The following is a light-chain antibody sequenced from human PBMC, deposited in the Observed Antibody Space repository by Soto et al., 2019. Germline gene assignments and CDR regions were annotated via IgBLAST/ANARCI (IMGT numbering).Light chain of an antibody. CDR2: GAS. Sequence: EIVLTQSPATLSLSPGERATLSCRASQSVRSNLAWYQQKPGQAPRLLIYGASNRATGTPDRFSGSGSGADYTLTISRLEPEDSAVYYCQQYGYSFWTFGQGTKVDIK. J-gene: IGKJ1*01. CDR1: QSVRSN. CDR3: QQYGYSFWT. V-gene: IGKV3-20*01.